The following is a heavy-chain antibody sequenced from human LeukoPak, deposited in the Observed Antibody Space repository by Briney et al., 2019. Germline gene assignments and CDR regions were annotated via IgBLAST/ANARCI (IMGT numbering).Heavy chain of an antibody. V-gene: IGHV4-4*02. J-gene: IGHJ4*02. Sequence: SGTLSLTCAVSGGSISSSNWWSWVRQPPGKGLEWIGEIYHSGSTNYNPSLKSRVTISVDKSKNQFSLKLSSVTAADTAVYYCAREGSGYSGYQPPDYWGQGTLVTVSS. D-gene: IGHD5-12*01. CDR2: IYHSGST. CDR3: AREGSGYSGYQPPDY. CDR1: GGSISSSNW.